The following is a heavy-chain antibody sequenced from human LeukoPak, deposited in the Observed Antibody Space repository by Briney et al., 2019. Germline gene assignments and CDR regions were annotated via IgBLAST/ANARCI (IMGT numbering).Heavy chain of an antibody. D-gene: IGHD4-17*01. CDR3: AKGQDGDYRPRNYFDY. CDR2: IRYDGSNK. CDR1: GFTFSSYG. V-gene: IGHV3-30*02. J-gene: IGHJ4*02. Sequence: GGSLRLSCAASGFTFSSYGMHWVRQAPGKGLEWVAFIRYDGSNKYYADSVKGRFTISRDNSKNTLYLQMNSLRAEDMALYYCAKGQDGDYRPRNYFDYWGQGTLVTVSS.